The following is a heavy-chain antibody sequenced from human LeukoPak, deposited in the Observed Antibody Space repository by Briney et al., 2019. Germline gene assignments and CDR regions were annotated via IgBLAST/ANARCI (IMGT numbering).Heavy chain of an antibody. Sequence: GESLKISCKGSGYSFTSYWIGWVRQMPGKGLEWMGIIYPGDSDTRYSPSFQGQVTISVDKSVSTAYLQWSSLKASDTAMYYRARAGILTGITQFDPWGQGTLVTVSS. V-gene: IGHV5-51*01. CDR1: GYSFTSYW. CDR2: IYPGDSDT. CDR3: ARAGILTGITQFDP. D-gene: IGHD3-9*01. J-gene: IGHJ5*02.